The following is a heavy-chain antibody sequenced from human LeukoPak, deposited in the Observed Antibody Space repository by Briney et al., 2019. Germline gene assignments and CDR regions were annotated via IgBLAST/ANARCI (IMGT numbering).Heavy chain of an antibody. V-gene: IGHV5-51*01. CDR3: ARKSGRAFDI. D-gene: IGHD2-15*01. CDR2: IYPGESDT. J-gene: IGHJ3*02. Sequence: GESLQISCKGSGSSFTSYWIGWVRQLPGKGLEWMGIIYPGESDTRYSQSFQGQVTISADKSISTAYLQWSSLKASDTAMYYCARKSGRAFDIWGQGTMVTVSS. CDR1: GSSFTSYW.